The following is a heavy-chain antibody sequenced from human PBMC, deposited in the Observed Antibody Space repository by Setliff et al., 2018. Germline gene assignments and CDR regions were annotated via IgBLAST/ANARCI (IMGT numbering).Heavy chain of an antibody. CDR2: IIPIPGIA. J-gene: IGHJ6*03. CDR3: ARDRAARPPNSYYYYMDV. V-gene: IGHV1-69*10. D-gene: IGHD6-6*01. Sequence: SVKVSCKASGGTFSSYAISWVRQAPGQRLEWMGGIIPIPGIANYAQKFQGRVTITTDESTSTAYMELSSLRSEDTAVYCCARDRAARPPNSYYYYMDVWGKGTTVTVSS. CDR1: GGTFSSYA.